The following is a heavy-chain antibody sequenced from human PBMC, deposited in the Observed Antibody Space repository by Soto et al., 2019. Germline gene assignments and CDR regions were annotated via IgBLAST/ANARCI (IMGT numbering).Heavy chain of an antibody. CDR2: IMPTFGSA. D-gene: IGHD1-26*01. CDR1: GGTFSGHG. Sequence: ASVKVSCKASGGTFSGHGIAWVRQVPGQGLEWMGGIMPTFGSATYAPKFQGRVTISTDKSTSTTYMELSSLRSEDTAVYFCASERSAQYFDYWGQGTLVTVSS. J-gene: IGHJ4*02. CDR3: ASERSAQYFDY. V-gene: IGHV1-69*05.